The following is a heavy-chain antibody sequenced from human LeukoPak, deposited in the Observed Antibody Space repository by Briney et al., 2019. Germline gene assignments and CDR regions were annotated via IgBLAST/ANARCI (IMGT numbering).Heavy chain of an antibody. CDR2: IKQDGSEK. CDR1: GFTFSSYW. Sequence: GGSLRLSCAASGFTFSSYWMTWVRQAPGKGLEWVANIKQDGSEKYYVDSVKGRFTISRDNAKNSLYLQMNSVRAEDTAVYYRASQYCSGGSCYPNWFDPWGQGTLVTVSS. D-gene: IGHD2-15*01. J-gene: IGHJ5*02. CDR3: ASQYCSGGSCYPNWFDP. V-gene: IGHV3-7*01.